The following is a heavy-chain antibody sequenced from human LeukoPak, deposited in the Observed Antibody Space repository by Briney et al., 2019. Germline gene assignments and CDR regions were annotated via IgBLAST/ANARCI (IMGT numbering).Heavy chain of an antibody. V-gene: IGHV4-59*01. CDR3: ARASSDEEVAPRTFFGYYYMDV. CDR2: IYNSGGT. J-gene: IGHJ6*03. CDR1: GGSMRCYC. D-gene: IGHD3-16*01. Sequence: SETLSLTCTASGGSMRCYCWRWSRQPPGKGLEWIAYIYNSGGTKYNPSLKSRVTISLDTSKNQFSLKLSTVTAADPALYYCARASSDEEVAPRTFFGYYYMDVWGKGTTVTVSS.